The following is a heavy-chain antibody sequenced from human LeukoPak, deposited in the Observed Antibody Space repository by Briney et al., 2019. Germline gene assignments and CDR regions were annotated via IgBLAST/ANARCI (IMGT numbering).Heavy chain of an antibody. V-gene: IGHV3-48*03. CDR2: ISSSGSTI. CDR3: ARGAWDCGGDCYGAGYFDY. J-gene: IGHJ4*02. D-gene: IGHD2-21*02. CDR1: GFTFSSYE. Sequence: GGSLRLSCAASGFTFSSYEMNWVRQAPGKGLEWVSYISSSGSTIYYADSVKGRFTISRDNAKNSLYLQMNSLRAEDAAVYYCARGAWDCGGDCYGAGYFDYWGQGTLVTVSS.